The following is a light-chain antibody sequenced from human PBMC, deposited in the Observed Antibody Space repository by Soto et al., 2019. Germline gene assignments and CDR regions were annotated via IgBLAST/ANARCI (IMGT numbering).Light chain of an antibody. CDR3: AVWDQSLTGWV. CDR1: SSNIGSHF. V-gene: IGLV1-47*01. CDR2: RDG. J-gene: IGLJ3*02. Sequence: QAVVTQPPSASGTPSQSLTISCSGSSSNIGSHFVYWYQHLPGTAPKLLIFRDGQRPSGVPARFFGSKSGTSASLAITGLRSEDEADYYCAVWDQSLTGWVFGGGTKLTVL.